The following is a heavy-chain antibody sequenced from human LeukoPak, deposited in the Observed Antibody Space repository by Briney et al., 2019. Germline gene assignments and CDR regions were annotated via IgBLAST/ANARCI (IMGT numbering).Heavy chain of an antibody. CDR3: AIMHGYYDGSGYWVQ. D-gene: IGHD3-22*01. CDR2: ITPNADRT. Sequence: GGSLRLSCAASGFTFSWVRQAPGNGLEWVSFITPNADRTSYADSVEGRFTISRDNPRNTLYLQMNSLRDEDTAVYYCAIMHGYYDGSGYWVQWGQGTLVTVSS. V-gene: IGHV3-23*01. CDR1: GFTFS. J-gene: IGHJ1*01.